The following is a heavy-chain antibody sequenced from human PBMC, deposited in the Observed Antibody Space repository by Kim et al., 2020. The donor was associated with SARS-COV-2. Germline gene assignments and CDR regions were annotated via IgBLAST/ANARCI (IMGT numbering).Heavy chain of an antibody. D-gene: IGHD3-10*01. V-gene: IGHV3-43*01. CDR1: GFTFDDYT. CDR2: ISWDGGST. J-gene: IGHJ6*02. CDR3: AKDKGRRPLYGMDV. Sequence: GGSLRLSCAASGFTFDDYTMHWVRQAPGKGLEWVSLISWDGGSTYYADSVKGRFTISRDNSKNSLYLQMNSLRTEDTALYYCAKDKGRRPLYGMDVWGQGATVSVS.